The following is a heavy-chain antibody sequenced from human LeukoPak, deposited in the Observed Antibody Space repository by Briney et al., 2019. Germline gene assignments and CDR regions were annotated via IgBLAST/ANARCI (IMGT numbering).Heavy chain of an antibody. CDR2: IYYSGST. CDR1: GGSISRYY. Sequence: PSETLSLTCTVSGGSISRYYWSWIRQPPGKGLEWIGYIYYSGSTNYNPSLKSRVTISVDTSKNQFSLKLSSVTAADTAVYYCARVAYGLDYWGQGTLVTVSS. CDR3: ARVAYGLDY. D-gene: IGHD3/OR15-3a*01. J-gene: IGHJ4*02. V-gene: IGHV4-59*01.